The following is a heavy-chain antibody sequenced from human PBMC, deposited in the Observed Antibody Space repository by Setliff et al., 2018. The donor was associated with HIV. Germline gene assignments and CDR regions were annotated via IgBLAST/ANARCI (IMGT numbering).Heavy chain of an antibody. CDR1: GYTFADHF. V-gene: IGHV1-69-2*01. D-gene: IGHD3-10*01. J-gene: IGHJ4*02. Sequence: ASVKVSCKASGYTFADHFMYWVQQAPGKGLVYMGRVDPENGKTIYAEKFQGRLTITADTSTDTGYMELSSPTSHDTALYYCSTNKWPMIRGVTAFDHWGPGTLVTVSS. CDR3: STNKWPMIRGVTAFDH. CDR2: VDPENGKT.